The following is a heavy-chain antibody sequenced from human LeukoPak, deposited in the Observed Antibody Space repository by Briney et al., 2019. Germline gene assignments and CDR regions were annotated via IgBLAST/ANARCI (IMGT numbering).Heavy chain of an antibody. D-gene: IGHD3-22*01. V-gene: IGHV3-66*01. CDR1: GFTFDDYT. CDR2: FNRDGST. J-gene: IGHJ4*02. Sequence: GGSLRLSCAASGFTFDDYTMHWVRQAPGKGLEWVSVFNRDGSTYYTDSVKGRFTISRDISKNTVYLQMNSLRAEDTAVYYCARDITTWGQGTLVTVSP. CDR3: ARDITT.